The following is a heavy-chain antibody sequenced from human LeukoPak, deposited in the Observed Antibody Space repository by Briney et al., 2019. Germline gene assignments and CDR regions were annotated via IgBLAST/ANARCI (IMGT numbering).Heavy chain of an antibody. CDR1: GFTYSSYG. D-gene: IGHD6-19*01. J-gene: IGHJ4*02. V-gene: IGHV3-30*03. CDR3: ARSVQWLPY. Sequence: PGGSLRLSCAASGFTYSSYGMHWVRQDPGKGLEWVAVISYDGSNKYYADSVKGRFTISRDNSKNTLYLQMNSLRAEDTAVYYCARSVQWLPYWGQGTLVTVSS. CDR2: ISYDGSNK.